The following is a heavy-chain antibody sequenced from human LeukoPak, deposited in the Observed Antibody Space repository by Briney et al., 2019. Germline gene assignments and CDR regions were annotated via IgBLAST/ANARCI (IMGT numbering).Heavy chain of an antibody. CDR1: GGSIRSDF. CDR2: VYYSGST. V-gene: IGHV4-59*01. Sequence: PSETLSLTCTVSGGSIRSDFWSWIRQPPGKGLEWIGYVYYSGSTNYSPSLNSRVTISIDTSKNKFSLKLSSVTAADTAVYYCARDRPGGSSLDYWGQGTLVTVSS. J-gene: IGHJ4*02. D-gene: IGHD6-13*01. CDR3: ARDRPGGSSLDY.